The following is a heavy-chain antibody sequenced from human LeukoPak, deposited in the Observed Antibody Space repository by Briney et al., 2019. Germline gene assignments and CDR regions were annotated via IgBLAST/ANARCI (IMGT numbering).Heavy chain of an antibody. CDR2: ISYDGSSK. V-gene: IGHV3-30-3*01. D-gene: IGHD4-17*01. CDR1: GFTFSSYA. J-gene: IGHJ3*02. CDR3: ARGTVTSDAFDI. Sequence: GGSLRLSCAASGFTFSSYAMPWVRQAPGKGLEWVAVISYDGSSKYYADSVKGRFTISRDNSKNTLYLQMNSLRAEDTAVYYCARGTVTSDAFDIWGQGTMVTVSS.